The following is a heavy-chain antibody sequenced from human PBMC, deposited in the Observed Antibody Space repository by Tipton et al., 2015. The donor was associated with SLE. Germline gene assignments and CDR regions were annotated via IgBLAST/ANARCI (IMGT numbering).Heavy chain of an antibody. CDR3: ARDSVDTAMVTCDI. V-gene: IGHV3-11*06. Sequence: SLRLSCAASGFTFSSYWMSWVRQAPGKGLEWVSHISSSGSYTNYADSVKGRFTISRDNAKNSLYLQMNSLRAEDTAVYYCARDSVDTAMVTCDIWGQGTMVTVSS. D-gene: IGHD5-18*01. J-gene: IGHJ3*02. CDR1: GFTFSSYW. CDR2: ISSSGSYT.